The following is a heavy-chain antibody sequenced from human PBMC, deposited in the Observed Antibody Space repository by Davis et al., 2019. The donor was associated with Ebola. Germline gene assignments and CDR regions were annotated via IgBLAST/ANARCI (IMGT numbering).Heavy chain of an antibody. J-gene: IGHJ6*02. CDR2: IIPIFGTA. CDR3: ASTQGRYCSSGSSKVSCGMDV. CDR1: GGTFSSYA. V-gene: IGHV1-69*06. D-gene: IGHD2-15*01. Sequence: AASVKVSCKASGGTFSSYAISWVRQAPGQGLEWMGGIIPIFGTANYAQKFQGRVTITADKSTSTAYMDLSSLRSEDTAVYYCASTQGRYCSSGSSKVSCGMDVWGQGTTVTVSS.